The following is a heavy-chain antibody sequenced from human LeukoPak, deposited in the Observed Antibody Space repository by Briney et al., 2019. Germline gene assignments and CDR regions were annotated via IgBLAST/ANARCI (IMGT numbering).Heavy chain of an antibody. CDR1: GGSISNYY. D-gene: IGHD4-11*01. V-gene: IGHV4-59*08. CDR2: IYYSGST. Sequence: SETLSLTCTVSGGSISNYYWSWIRQPPGEGLEWIGYIYYSGSTNYNPSLKSRVSISIDTSKNQFSLNLTSVTAADTAVYYCARGGLGGITAYSNYLFDYWGQGTLVTVSS. CDR3: ARGGLGGITAYSNYLFDY. J-gene: IGHJ4*02.